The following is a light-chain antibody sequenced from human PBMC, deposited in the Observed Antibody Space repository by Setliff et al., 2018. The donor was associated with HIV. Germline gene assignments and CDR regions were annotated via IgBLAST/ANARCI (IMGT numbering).Light chain of an antibody. CDR1: SSDVGGYNY. Sequence: QSVLTQPASVSGSPGQSITISCTGTSSDVGGYNYVSWYQQHPGKAPKLMIYDVTKRPSGVSNRFSGSKSGNTASLTISGLQAEDEADYYCCSYAGSGPVFGAGTKVTVL. V-gene: IGLV2-23*02. CDR2: DVT. CDR3: CSYAGSGPV. J-gene: IGLJ1*01.